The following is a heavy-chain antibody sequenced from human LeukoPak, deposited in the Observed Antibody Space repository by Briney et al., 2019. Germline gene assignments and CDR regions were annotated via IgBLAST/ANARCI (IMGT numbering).Heavy chain of an antibody. Sequence: PSETLSLTCTVSGGSISSGGYYWSWIRQPPGKGLEWIGYIYYSGSTYYNPSLKSRVTISVDTSKNQFSLKLSSVTAADTAVYYCARRRWFGGTRYFDYWGQGTLVTVSS. CDR1: GGSISSGGYY. CDR2: IYYSGST. D-gene: IGHD3-10*01. J-gene: IGHJ4*02. CDR3: ARRRWFGGTRYFDY. V-gene: IGHV4-31*03.